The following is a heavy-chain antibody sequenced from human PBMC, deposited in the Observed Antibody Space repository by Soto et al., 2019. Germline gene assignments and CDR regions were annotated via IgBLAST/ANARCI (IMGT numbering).Heavy chain of an antibody. CDR1: GGSVSSGSYY. Sequence: QVQLQESGPGLVKPSETLSLTCTVSGGSVSSGSYYWSWIRQPPGKGLEWIGYIYYSGSTNYNPSLKSRVTISVDTSKHQFSLKLSSVTAADTAVYYCARVFSYGDYAVDYWGQGTLVTVSS. D-gene: IGHD4-17*01. CDR2: IYYSGST. J-gene: IGHJ4*02. V-gene: IGHV4-61*01. CDR3: ARVFSYGDYAVDY.